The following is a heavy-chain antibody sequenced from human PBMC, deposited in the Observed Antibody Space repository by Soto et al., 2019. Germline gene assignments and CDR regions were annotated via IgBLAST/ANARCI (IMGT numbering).Heavy chain of an antibody. V-gene: IGHV4-39*01. Sequence: QLQLQESGPGLVKPSETLSLTCRVSGGSIDSNDCYWVWVRQPPGEGLEWIGSTYYSRTTSYTSALPSPVPLVVGPAQNPSSLALSSVTAADTAVDFCASHGHWAPLDDRGQGTLVTVSS. CDR2: TYYSRTT. CDR3: ASHGHWAPLDD. J-gene: IGHJ4*02. D-gene: IGHD3-16*01. CDR1: GGSIDSNDCY.